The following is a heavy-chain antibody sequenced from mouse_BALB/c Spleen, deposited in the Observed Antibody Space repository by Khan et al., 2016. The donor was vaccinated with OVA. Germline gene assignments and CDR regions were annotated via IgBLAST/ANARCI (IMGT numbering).Heavy chain of an antibody. Sequence: EVQGVESGGDLVKPGGSLKLSCAASGFTFSTYGMSWVRQTPDKRLEWVATISSDGTYTYYPDSVKGRFTISRDNAKNTLYLQMISLTSEDTAMYYCASHVTGSFAYWGQGTLVTVSA. D-gene: IGHD4-1*01. CDR2: ISSDGTYT. CDR3: ASHVTGSFAY. V-gene: IGHV5-6*01. CDR1: GFTFSTYG. J-gene: IGHJ3*01.